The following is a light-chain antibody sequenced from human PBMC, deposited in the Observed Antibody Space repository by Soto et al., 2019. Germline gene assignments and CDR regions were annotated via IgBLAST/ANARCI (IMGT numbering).Light chain of an antibody. CDR1: QSLVDSTGNNL. CDR3: MQARQSPRT. V-gene: IGKV2-28*01. Sequence: DIVMTQSPLSLPVTPGEPAYISCRSSQSLVDSTGNNLLDWYLQKPGQSPQLLIYLGSIRASGGPDRFSGSGSGTDFTLQISRVEAEDVGGYCCMQARQSPRTFGQGTKVEIK. CDR2: LGS. J-gene: IGKJ1*01.